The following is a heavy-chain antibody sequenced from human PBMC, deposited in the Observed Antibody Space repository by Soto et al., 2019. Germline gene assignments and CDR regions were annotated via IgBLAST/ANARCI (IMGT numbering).Heavy chain of an antibody. D-gene: IGHD5-12*01. Sequence: ASVKVSCKASGGTFSSYAISWVRQAPGQGLEWMGGIIPIFGTANYAQKFQGRVTITADESTSTAYMELSSLRSEDTAVYYCARPNIVATIDYYYYGMDVWGQGTTVTVSS. J-gene: IGHJ6*02. V-gene: IGHV1-69*13. CDR1: GGTFSSYA. CDR3: ARPNIVATIDYYYYGMDV. CDR2: IIPIFGTA.